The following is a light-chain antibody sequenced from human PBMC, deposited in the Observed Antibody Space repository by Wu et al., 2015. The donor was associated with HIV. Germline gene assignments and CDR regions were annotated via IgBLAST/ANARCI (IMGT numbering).Light chain of an antibody. Sequence: EIVLTQSPGTLSLSPGERATLSCRASQSVNNNYLAWYQQKPGQAPRLLIYSASTRVTGTPDRFTGSGSGTDFTLAISRLEPEDFAVYYCQQFGSSPYSFGLGDQAGDPT. J-gene: IGKJ2*03. CDR3: QQFGSSPYS. CDR1: QSVNNNY. V-gene: IGKV3-20*01. CDR2: SAS.